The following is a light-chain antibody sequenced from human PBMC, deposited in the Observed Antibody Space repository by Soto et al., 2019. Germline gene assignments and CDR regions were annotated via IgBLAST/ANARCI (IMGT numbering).Light chain of an antibody. J-gene: IGLJ1*01. Sequence: QSVLTQSPSVSGAPGQRVTISCTGSSSNIGAGYDVHWYQHHPGKVPKVIIYETSERPSGVSDRFSGSKSGNTASLTISGLQAEDEADYYCFSFTSTNTHVFGSGTKVTVL. CDR2: ETS. V-gene: IGLV1-40*01. CDR1: SSNIGAGYD. CDR3: FSFTSTNTHV.